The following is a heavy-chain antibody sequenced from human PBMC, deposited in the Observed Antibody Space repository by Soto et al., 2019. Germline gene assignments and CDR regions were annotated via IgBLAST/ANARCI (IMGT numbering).Heavy chain of an antibody. CDR2: INHSGST. D-gene: IGHD3-16*02. CDR1: GGSFSGYY. V-gene: IGHV4-34*01. CDR3: ARLGYYDYVLGSYRYSFDF. J-gene: IGHJ4*02. Sequence: ETLSLTCAVYGGSFSGYYWSWIRQPPGKGLEWIGEINHSGSTNYNPSLKSRVTISVDTSKNQFSLKLSSVTAADPAVYYSARLGYYDYVLGSYRYSFDFWGQGTLVTVSS.